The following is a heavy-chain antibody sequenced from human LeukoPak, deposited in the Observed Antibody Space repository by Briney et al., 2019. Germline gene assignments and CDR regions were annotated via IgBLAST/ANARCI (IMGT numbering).Heavy chain of an antibody. Sequence: GGSLRLSCAASEFTFSSYAMHWVRQAPGKGLEYVSAISSNGGSTYYANSVKGRFTISRDNSKNTLYLQMGSLRAEDMAVYYCARGPPALAYCGGDCYPLWGQGTLVTVSS. J-gene: IGHJ4*02. CDR2: ISSNGGST. D-gene: IGHD2-21*02. CDR1: EFTFSSYA. CDR3: ARGPPALAYCGGDCYPL. V-gene: IGHV3-64*01.